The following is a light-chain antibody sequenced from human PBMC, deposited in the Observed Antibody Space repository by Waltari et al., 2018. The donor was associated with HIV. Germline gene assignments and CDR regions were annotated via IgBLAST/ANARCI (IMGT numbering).Light chain of an antibody. J-gene: IGKJ4*01. CDR2: ATS. CDR1: QNIYSY. CDR3: QQVNGYPLT. V-gene: IGKV1-9*01. Sequence: DIQLTQSPSFLSASIGDRVTITCRASQNIYSYLVWYQQKPGRAPQVLIYATSTLQSGVPSRFSGSGAGTEVDLTITNLQPDDFATYYCQQVNGYPLTFGGGTKVEIK.